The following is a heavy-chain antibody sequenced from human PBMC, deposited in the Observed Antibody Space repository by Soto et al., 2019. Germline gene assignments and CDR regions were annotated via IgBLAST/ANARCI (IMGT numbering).Heavy chain of an antibody. V-gene: IGHV4-39*01. CDR2: IYYSGST. Sequence: LSLTCTVSGGSISSSSYYWGWIRQPPGKGLEWIGSIYYSGSTYYNPSLKSRVTISVDTSKNQFSLKLSSVTAADTAVYYCARHRAEVVATPRDGYYYYYGMDVWGKCTTVTVSS. CDR1: GGSISSSSYY. J-gene: IGHJ6*04. CDR3: ARHRAEVVATPRDGYYYYYGMDV. D-gene: IGHD5-12*01.